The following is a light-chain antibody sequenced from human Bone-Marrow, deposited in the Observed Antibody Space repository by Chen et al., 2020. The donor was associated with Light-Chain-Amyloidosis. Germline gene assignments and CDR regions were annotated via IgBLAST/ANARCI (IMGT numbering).Light chain of an antibody. J-gene: IGKJ4*01. CDR2: GSS. CDR1: QTISSNY. V-gene: IGKV3-20*01. CDR3: QQYGTSPLT. Sequence: EIVLTQSPGTLSLSPGEGANLSCRAGQTISSNYLTWYQHKFGQAPRLLIYGSSSRATGIPDRFTGSGSGTDFTLTINRLKPEDFAMYYCQQYGTSPLTFGGGTKVEIK.